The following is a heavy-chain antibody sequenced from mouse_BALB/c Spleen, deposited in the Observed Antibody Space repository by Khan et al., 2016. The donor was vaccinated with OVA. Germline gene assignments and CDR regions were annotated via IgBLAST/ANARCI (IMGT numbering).Heavy chain of an antibody. D-gene: IGHD3-2*01. V-gene: IGHV14-3*02. CDR2: IDPANGNT. CDR3: ARDRSHYYAMDY. Sequence: VQLKHSGAELVKPGASVKLSCTASGFNIKDTYMHWVKQRPEQGLEWIGRIDPANGNTKYDPKFQGKATITADTSSNTAYLQLSSLTSEDTAVYYCARDRSHYYAMDYWGQGTSVTVSS. J-gene: IGHJ4*01. CDR1: GFNIKDTY.